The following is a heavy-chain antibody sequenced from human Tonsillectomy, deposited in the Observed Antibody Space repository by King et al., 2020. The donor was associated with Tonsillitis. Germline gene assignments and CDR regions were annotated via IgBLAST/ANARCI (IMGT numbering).Heavy chain of an antibody. J-gene: IGHJ6*03. Sequence: QLVQSGGGLVKPGGSLRLSCAASGFTFSSYTMNWVRQAPGKGLEWVSSISSGSSYIYYADSLKGRFTISRDNAENSLYLQMNSLRADDTAVYYCARVGVGAHYYMDVWGKGTTVTVSS. CDR3: ARVGVGAHYYMDV. D-gene: IGHD1-26*01. V-gene: IGHV3-21*01. CDR1: GFTFSSYT. CDR2: ISSGSSYI.